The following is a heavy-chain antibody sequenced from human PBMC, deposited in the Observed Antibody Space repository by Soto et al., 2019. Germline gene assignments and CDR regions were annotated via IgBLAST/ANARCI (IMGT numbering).Heavy chain of an antibody. CDR1: GFTFSSYA. V-gene: IGHV3-23*01. CDR2: ISGSGGST. D-gene: IGHD1-26*01. Sequence: EVQLLESGGGLVQPGGSLRLSCAASGFTFSSYAMSWVRQAPGKGLEWVSAISGSGGSTYYANSVKGRFTISRDNSKNTLYLQMNSLRAEDTAVYYCAKDPARYYFFDLDYWGQGTLVTVSS. J-gene: IGHJ4*02. CDR3: AKDPARYYFFDLDY.